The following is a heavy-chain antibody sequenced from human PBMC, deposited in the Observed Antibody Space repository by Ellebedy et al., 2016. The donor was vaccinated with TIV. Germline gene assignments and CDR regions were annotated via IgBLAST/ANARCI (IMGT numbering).Heavy chain of an antibody. D-gene: IGHD2-15*01. J-gene: IGHJ4*02. CDR3: AKGGGFSTSYFDF. CDR2: IGGGDGSA. V-gene: IGHV3-23*01. Sequence: GGSLRLSXAASGFTFYDYAMSWVRQAPGKGLEWVSGIGGGDGSANYADSVKGRFTISRDNSKNTLYLQMNSLRAEDTAVYYCAKGGGFSTSYFDFWGQGTPVPVSS. CDR1: GFTFYDYA.